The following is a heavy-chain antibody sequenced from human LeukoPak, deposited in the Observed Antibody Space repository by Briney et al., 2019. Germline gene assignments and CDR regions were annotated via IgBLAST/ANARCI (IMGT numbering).Heavy chain of an antibody. CDR3: ARSPSYCSSTSCYPLDAYNWFDP. J-gene: IGHJ5*02. CDR2: INPNSGGT. CDR1: GYTFTGYY. D-gene: IGHD2-2*01. Sequence: ASVKVSCKASGYTFTGYYMHWVRLAPGQGLEWMGWINPNSGGTNYAQKFQGRVTMTRDTSISTAYMELSRLRSDDTAVYYCARSPSYCSSTSCYPLDAYNWFDPWGQGTLVTVSS. V-gene: IGHV1-2*02.